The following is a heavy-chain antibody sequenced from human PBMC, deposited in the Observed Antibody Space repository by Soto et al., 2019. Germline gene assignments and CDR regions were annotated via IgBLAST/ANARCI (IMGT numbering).Heavy chain of an antibody. J-gene: IGHJ5*02. CDR1: GGTFSSYA. CDR2: IIPIFGTA. Sequence: QVQLVQSGAEVKKPGSSVKVSCKASGGTFSSYAISWVRQAPGQGLEWMGGIIPIFGTANYAQKFQGRGTITAYKSASTAYMELSSLRSEDTAVYYCARDRPVDSSSWYQAGFDPWGQGTLVTVSS. V-gene: IGHV1-69*14. CDR3: ARDRPVDSSSWYQAGFDP. D-gene: IGHD6-13*01.